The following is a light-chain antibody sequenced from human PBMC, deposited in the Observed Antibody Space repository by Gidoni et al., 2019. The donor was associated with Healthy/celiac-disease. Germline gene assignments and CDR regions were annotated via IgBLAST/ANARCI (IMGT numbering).Light chain of an antibody. CDR1: QGISSY. Sequence: IQLSQSPSSLSASVADRVTITCRASQGISSYLAWYQQKPGKAPKLLIYAASTLQSGVPSRFSVSGSGTDFTLTISSLQPEDFATYYCQQLNSYPRTFGQGTKVEIK. CDR3: QQLNSYPRT. J-gene: IGKJ1*01. V-gene: IGKV1-9*01. CDR2: AAS.